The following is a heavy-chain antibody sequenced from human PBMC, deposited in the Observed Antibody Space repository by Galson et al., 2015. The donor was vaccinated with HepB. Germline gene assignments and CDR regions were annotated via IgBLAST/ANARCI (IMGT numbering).Heavy chain of an antibody. D-gene: IGHD2-2*01. CDR3: ARHKYSTSLNDSLAV. CDR2: VYVLDSAI. Sequence: QSGAEVKKPGESLNISCKGSGYMFTYYWIAWVRQMPGKGLEWMGIVYVLDSAIRYSPSFQGNFTISADKSSKTAYLQWNSLKAADTAMYCCARHKYSTSLNDSLAVWGRGTMVTVSS. J-gene: IGHJ3*01. V-gene: IGHV5-51*01. CDR1: GYMFTYYW.